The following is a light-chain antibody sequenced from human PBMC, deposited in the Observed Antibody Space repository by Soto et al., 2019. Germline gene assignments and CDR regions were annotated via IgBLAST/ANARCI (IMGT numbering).Light chain of an antibody. J-gene: IGLJ2*01. Sequence: QSALTQPPSASGSPGQSVTISCTGTSSDVGGYKYVSWYQQHPGKVPKLMIYEVSKRPSGVPDRFSGSKSGNTASLTVSGLQAEDEADYYCAAWDDSLSGVVFGGGTKLTVL. V-gene: IGLV2-8*01. CDR3: AAWDDSLSGVV. CDR2: EVS. CDR1: SSDVGGYKY.